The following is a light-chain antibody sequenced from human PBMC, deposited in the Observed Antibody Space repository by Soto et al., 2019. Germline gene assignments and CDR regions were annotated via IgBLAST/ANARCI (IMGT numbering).Light chain of an antibody. V-gene: IGKV3-20*01. Sequence: ESVLTQSPGTLSSSPGERATLSCRASQSVSSRDLAWYQQKPGQAPRLLIYGTSSRATGIPDRFSGSGSGTDFTLTISRLEPEDFAVYYCQQYGSSPLYTFGQGTKLEIK. J-gene: IGKJ2*01. CDR1: QSVSSRD. CDR3: QQYGSSPLYT. CDR2: GTS.